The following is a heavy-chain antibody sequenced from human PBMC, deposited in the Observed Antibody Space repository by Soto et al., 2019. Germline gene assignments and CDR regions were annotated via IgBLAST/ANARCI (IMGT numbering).Heavy chain of an antibody. V-gene: IGHV3-15*01. D-gene: IGHD3-10*01. CDR2: IKSKTDGGTT. Sequence: GGSLRLSCAASGFTFSNAWMSWVRQAPGKGPEWVGRIKSKTDGGTTDYAAPVKGRFTISRDDSKNTLYLQMNSLKTEDTAVYYCTTDITMVEMATTTFDYWGQGTLVTVSS. CDR3: TTDITMVEMATTTFDY. J-gene: IGHJ4*02. CDR1: GFTFSNAW.